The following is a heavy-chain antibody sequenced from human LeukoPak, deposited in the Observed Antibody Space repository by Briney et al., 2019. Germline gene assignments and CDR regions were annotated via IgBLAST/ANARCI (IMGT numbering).Heavy chain of an antibody. Sequence: SETLSLTCTVSGGSISSGGYYWSWIRQHPGKGLERIGYIYYSGSTYYNPSLKSRVTISVDTSKNQFSLRLSSVTAADTAVYYCARGPLSTSGGYYFDYWGQGTLVTVSS. CDR1: GGSISSGGYY. CDR2: IYYSGST. J-gene: IGHJ4*02. V-gene: IGHV4-31*03. CDR3: ARGPLSTSGGYYFDY. D-gene: IGHD1-1*01.